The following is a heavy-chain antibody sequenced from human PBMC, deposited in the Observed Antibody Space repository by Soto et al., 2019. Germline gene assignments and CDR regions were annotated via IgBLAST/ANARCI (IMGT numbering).Heavy chain of an antibody. J-gene: IGHJ6*02. CDR2: IDPSDSYT. Sequence: PGESLKISCNGSGYSFTSYCISLVLQMPGKGLEWMWRIDPSDSYTNYSPSFQGHVTISADKSISTAYLQWSSLKASDTAMYYCARRAIYCSGGSCHNYYYYGMDVWGQGTTVTVS. CDR1: GYSFTSYC. CDR3: ARRAIYCSGGSCHNYYYYGMDV. D-gene: IGHD2-15*01. V-gene: IGHV5-10-1*01.